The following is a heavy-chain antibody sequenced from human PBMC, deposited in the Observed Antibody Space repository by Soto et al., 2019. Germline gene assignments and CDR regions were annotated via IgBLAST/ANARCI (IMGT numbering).Heavy chain of an antibody. CDR2: TYYRSKWYN. J-gene: IGHJ6*02. D-gene: IGHD6-19*01. CDR1: GEGVSSNSAA. Sequence: SQTLSLTCAISGEGVSSNSAAWNWIRQSPSRGLEWLGRTYYRSKWYNDYAVSVKSRITINPDTSKNQFSLQLNSVTPEDTAVYYCARDSKGSSGWFYYYYGMDVWGQGTTVTVSS. V-gene: IGHV6-1*01. CDR3: ARDSKGSSGWFYYYYGMDV.